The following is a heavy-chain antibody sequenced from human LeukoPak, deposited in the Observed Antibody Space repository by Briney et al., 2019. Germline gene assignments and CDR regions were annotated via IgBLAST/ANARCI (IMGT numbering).Heavy chain of an antibody. CDR3: ARVSHYGSGAGELDY. CDR1: GFTFSEYA. CDR2: ISYDGSNK. D-gene: IGHD3-10*01. J-gene: IGHJ4*02. V-gene: IGHV3-30-3*01. Sequence: GGSLRLSCAASGFTFSEYAMSWVRQAPGKGLEWVAVISYDGSNKYYADSVEGRFTISRDNSKNTLYLQMNSLRAEDTAVYYCARVSHYGSGAGELDYWGQGTLVTVSS.